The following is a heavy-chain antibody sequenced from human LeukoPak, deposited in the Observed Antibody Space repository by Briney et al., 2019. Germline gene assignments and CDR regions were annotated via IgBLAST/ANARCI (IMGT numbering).Heavy chain of an antibody. D-gene: IGHD6-19*01. J-gene: IGHJ4*02. CDR1: GFTFSTYT. CDR2: IYNSGAGI. CDR3: AKDVAPDSGWDLDY. V-gene: IGHV3-23*01. Sequence: GGSLRLSCAASGFTFSTYTMSWVRQAPGKGLEWVSSIYNSGAGIFYADSVKGRFTISRGNSKNTLYLQMNSLRAEDTAVYYCAKDVAPDSGWDLDYWGQGTLVTVSS.